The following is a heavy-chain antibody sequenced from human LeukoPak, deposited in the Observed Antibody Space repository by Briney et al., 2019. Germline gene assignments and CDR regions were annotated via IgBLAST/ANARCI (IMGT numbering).Heavy chain of an antibody. D-gene: IGHD3-10*01. Sequence: GGTLRLSCAASGFTFSSYGMSWVRQAPGKGLEWVSAISGSGSSTYYAASVKGRFTISRDNSKNTLYLQMNSLRAEDTAVYYCARDSREVLLWFGEFSPWGQGTLVTVSS. J-gene: IGHJ5*02. CDR2: ISGSGSST. CDR3: ARDSREVLLWFGEFSP. V-gene: IGHV3-23*01. CDR1: GFTFSSYG.